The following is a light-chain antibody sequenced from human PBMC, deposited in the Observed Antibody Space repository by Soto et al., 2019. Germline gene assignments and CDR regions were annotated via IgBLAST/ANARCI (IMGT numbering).Light chain of an antibody. CDR3: SSYAGSNSFV. J-gene: IGLJ1*01. CDR1: SSDVGAYNH. V-gene: IGLV2-8*01. Sequence: QSVLTQPPSASGSPGQSVTISCTGTSSDVGAYNHVSWYQQHPGKAPKLMIYEVSKRPSGVPDRFSASKSGNTASLTVSGLQAEDEADYYCSSYAGSNSFVFGTGTKVTVL. CDR2: EVS.